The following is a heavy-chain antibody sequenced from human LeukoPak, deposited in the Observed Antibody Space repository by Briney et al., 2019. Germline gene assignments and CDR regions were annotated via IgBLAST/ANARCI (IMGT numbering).Heavy chain of an antibody. Sequence: SETLSLTCTVSGGSISSYYWSWIRQPAGKGLEWSGRIYTSGSTNYNPSLKSRVTLSVDTSRNQFSMKLSSVTAADTAVYYCARDHDYVWGSYRYRYYYDYWGQGTLVTGAS. D-gene: IGHD3-16*02. CDR2: IYTSGST. CDR1: GGSISSYY. V-gene: IGHV4-4*07. CDR3: ARDHDYVWGSYRYRYYYDY. J-gene: IGHJ4*02.